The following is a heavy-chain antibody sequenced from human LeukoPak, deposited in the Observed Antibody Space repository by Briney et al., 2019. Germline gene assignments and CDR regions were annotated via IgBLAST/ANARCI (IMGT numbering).Heavy chain of an antibody. CDR3: ARDQRFLEWSSYYYYGMDV. Sequence: ASVKVSCKASGYTFTGYYMHWVRQAPGQGFEWMGWINPNSGGTNYAQKFQGRVTMTRDTSISTAYMELSRLRSDDTAVYYCARDQRFLEWSSYYYYGMDVWGQGTTVTVSS. D-gene: IGHD3-3*01. J-gene: IGHJ6*02. V-gene: IGHV1-2*02. CDR1: GYTFTGYY. CDR2: INPNSGGT.